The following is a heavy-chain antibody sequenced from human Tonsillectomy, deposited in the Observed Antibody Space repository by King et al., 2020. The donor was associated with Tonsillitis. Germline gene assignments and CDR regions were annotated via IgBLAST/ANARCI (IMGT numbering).Heavy chain of an antibody. V-gene: IGHV4-34*01. Sequence: VQLQQWGAGLLKPSETLSITCAVYGGSFSGYYWSWIRQPPGKGLEWIGEINHGGTTNYNPSLKSRVTISVDTSKNQFSLKLNSVTAADTAVYYCARGLVRGVSCGGGQGTLVTVSS. J-gene: IGHJ4*02. CDR3: ARGLVRGVSCG. D-gene: IGHD3-10*01. CDR1: GGSFSGYY. CDR2: INHGGTT.